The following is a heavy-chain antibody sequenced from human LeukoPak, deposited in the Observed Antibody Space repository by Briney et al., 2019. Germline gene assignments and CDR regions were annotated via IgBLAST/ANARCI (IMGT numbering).Heavy chain of an antibody. V-gene: IGHV1-2*02. D-gene: IGHD3-3*01. CDR2: INPNSGGT. Sequence: ASVKVSCKASGYTFTGYYMHWVRQAPGQGLEWMGWINPNSGGTNYAQKFQGRVTMTRDTSISTAYMELSRLRSDDTAVYYCAKHHQYYDFWSGYYSYYYYGMDVWGQGTTVTVSS. J-gene: IGHJ6*02. CDR1: GYTFTGYY. CDR3: AKHHQYYDFWSGYYSYYYYGMDV.